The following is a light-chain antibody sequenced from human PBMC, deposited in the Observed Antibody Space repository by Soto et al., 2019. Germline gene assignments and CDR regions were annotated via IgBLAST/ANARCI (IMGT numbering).Light chain of an antibody. J-gene: IGKJ1*01. Sequence: DIQMTQSPSTLSASVGDRVTITCRASQSVNRWLAWYQQKPGKAPKLLIYAASTLQTGVPSRFSGSGSGTDFALTISSLQPEDFATYYCQQSYSTPWTFGQGTKVDIK. CDR2: AAS. CDR3: QQSYSTPWT. CDR1: QSVNRW. V-gene: IGKV1-39*01.